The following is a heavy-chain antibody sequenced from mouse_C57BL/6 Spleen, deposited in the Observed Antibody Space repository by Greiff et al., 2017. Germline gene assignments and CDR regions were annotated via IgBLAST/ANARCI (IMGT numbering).Heavy chain of an antibody. CDR1: GYTFTSYG. V-gene: IGHV1-81*01. J-gene: IGHJ4*01. CDR3: ARYYYGSSYGAMDD. CDR2: IYPRSGNT. D-gene: IGHD1-1*01. Sequence: QVQLQQSGAELARPGASVKLSCKASGYTFTSYGISWVKQRTGQGLEWIGEIYPRSGNTYYNEKFKGKATLTADKSSSTAYMELRSLTSEDSAVYFCARYYYGSSYGAMDDWGQGTSVTVSS.